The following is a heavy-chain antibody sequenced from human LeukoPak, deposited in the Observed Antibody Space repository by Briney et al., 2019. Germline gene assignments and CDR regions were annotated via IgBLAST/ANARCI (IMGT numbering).Heavy chain of an antibody. CDR3: ARFITMVRGRGFDY. CDR1: GFTFSNYG. CDR2: ISYDGSNK. J-gene: IGHJ4*02. V-gene: IGHV3-30*03. Sequence: GGSLRLSCAASGFTFSNYGMHWVRQAPGKGLEWVAVISYDGSNKYYADSVKGRFTISRDNSKNTLYLQMNSLRAEDTAVYYCARFITMVRGRGFDYWGQGTLVTVSS. D-gene: IGHD3-10*01.